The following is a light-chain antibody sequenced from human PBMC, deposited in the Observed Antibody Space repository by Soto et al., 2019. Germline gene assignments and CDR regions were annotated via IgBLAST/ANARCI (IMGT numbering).Light chain of an antibody. V-gene: IGLV2-14*01. Sequence: QSALTQPASVSGSPGQSITISCTGTSNDVGAYNYVSWFQQHPGKAPKLMIYEVTNRPSGVSYRFSGSKSGNTASLTISGLQAEDEADYYCSSYRTTIPPPVIFGGGTKVTVL. CDR2: EVT. J-gene: IGLJ2*01. CDR3: SSYRTTIPPPVI. CDR1: SNDVGAYNY.